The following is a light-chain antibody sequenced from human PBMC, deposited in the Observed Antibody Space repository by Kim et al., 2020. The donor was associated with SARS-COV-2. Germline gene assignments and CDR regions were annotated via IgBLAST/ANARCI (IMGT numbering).Light chain of an antibody. V-gene: IGKV3-20*01. CDR2: CAS. Sequence: SPREGATLFCCARQSVSSNCLSWYQQKPGRAPSPLIYCASRRATGIPDRVNGSGTGTEFTLSINRLETEDFAVDYCQQYGTSPETFGGGTKVDIK. CDR1: QSVSSNC. J-gene: IGKJ4*01. CDR3: QQYGTSPET.